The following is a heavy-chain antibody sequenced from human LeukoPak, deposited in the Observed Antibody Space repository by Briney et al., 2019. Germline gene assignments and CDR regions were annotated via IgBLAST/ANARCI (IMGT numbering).Heavy chain of an antibody. V-gene: IGHV3-30*04. CDR2: ISFDGSNQ. J-gene: IGHJ3*02. D-gene: IGHD5-12*01. Sequence: GGSLRLSCAASRFTFSSYAIHWVRQAPGKGLDWVAVISFDGSNQYYADSVKGRFTMSRDNSKNTLYLQMNSLRAEDMALYYCTRAAYDSNAFDIWGQGTMVTVSA. CDR3: TRAAYDSNAFDI. CDR1: RFTFSSYA.